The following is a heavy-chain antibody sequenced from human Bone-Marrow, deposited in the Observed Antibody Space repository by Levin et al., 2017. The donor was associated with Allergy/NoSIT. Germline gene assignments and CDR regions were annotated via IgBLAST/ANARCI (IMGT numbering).Heavy chain of an antibody. CDR2: IRQDEGEK. CDR1: GVTFRRYW. D-gene: IGHD2-15*01. Sequence: PGGSLRLSCEVSGVTFRRYWMTWVRQAPGKGLEWVANIRQDEGEKYYVDSVKGRFTISRDNAKNSLYLQMNSLRVEDTAVYYCATWRGGTSAGFDYWGQGTLVTVSS. CDR3: ATWRGGTSAGFDY. V-gene: IGHV3-7*01. J-gene: IGHJ4*02.